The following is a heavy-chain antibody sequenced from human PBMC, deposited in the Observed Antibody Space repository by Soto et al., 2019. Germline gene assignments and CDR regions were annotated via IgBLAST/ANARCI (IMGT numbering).Heavy chain of an antibody. D-gene: IGHD2-15*01. V-gene: IGHV3-9*01. CDR2: ISWNSGSI. CDR3: AKDTSALGVAPNWFDP. Sequence: PGGSLRLSCAASGFTFDDYAMHWVRQAPGKGLEWVSGISWNSGSIGYADSVKGRFTISRDNAKNSLYLQMNSLRAEDTALYFCAKDTSALGVAPNWFDPWGQGTLVTVS. CDR1: GFTFDDYA. J-gene: IGHJ5*02.